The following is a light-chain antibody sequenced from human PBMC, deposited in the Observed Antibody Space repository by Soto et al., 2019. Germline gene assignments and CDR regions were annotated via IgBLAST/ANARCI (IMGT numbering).Light chain of an antibody. CDR2: GAS. J-gene: IGKJ5*01. Sequence: EIVMTQSPATLSVSPGERATLSCRASQSVSSNLAWYQQKPGQAPRLLIYGASTRATGIPARFSGSGSGTEFTLTISRLEPEDFAVYYCQQYGPSPPITFGQGTRLEIK. CDR3: QQYGPSPPIT. CDR1: QSVSSN. V-gene: IGKV3-15*01.